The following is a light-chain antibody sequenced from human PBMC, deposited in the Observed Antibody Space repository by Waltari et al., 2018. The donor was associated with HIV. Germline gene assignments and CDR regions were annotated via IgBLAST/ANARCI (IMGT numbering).Light chain of an antibody. CDR1: QGISSA. Sequence: AIQLTQSPSSLSASVVDLVPIPCRASQGISSALAWYQQKVGKAPKLLIDDASSLQSGVPSRFSGSGSGTDFTLTISRLQPEDFATYYCQQFHSYPRTFGQGTKVEIK. V-gene: IGKV1-13*02. CDR3: QQFHSYPRT. J-gene: IGKJ1*01. CDR2: DAS.